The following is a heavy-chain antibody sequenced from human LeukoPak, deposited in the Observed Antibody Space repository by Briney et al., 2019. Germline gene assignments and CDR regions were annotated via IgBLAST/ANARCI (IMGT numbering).Heavy chain of an antibody. V-gene: IGHV4-4*07. CDR1: GGSISSYY. D-gene: IGHD4-17*01. Sequence: SETLSLTCTVSGGSISSYYWSWIRQPAGKGLEWIGRIYTSGSTNYHPSLKSRVTMSVDTSKNQFSLKLSSVTAADTAVYYCAREVALMTTVTKFDYWSQGTLVTVSS. CDR3: AREVALMTTVTKFDY. J-gene: IGHJ4*02. CDR2: IYTSGST.